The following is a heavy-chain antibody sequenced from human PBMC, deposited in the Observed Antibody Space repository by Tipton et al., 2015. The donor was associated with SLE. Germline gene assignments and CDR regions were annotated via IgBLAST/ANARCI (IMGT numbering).Heavy chain of an antibody. J-gene: IGHJ3*02. V-gene: IGHV3-48*03. Sequence: QLVQSGGGLVQPGGSLRLSCAASGFTFSSYEMNWVRQAPGKGLEWVSYISSSGSTIYYADSVKGRFTISRDNAKNSLYLQMNSLRAEDTAVYYCARLPLQARAATDAFDIWGQGTMVTVSS. D-gene: IGHD4-11*01. CDR2: ISSSGSTI. CDR3: ARLPLQARAATDAFDI. CDR1: GFTFSSYE.